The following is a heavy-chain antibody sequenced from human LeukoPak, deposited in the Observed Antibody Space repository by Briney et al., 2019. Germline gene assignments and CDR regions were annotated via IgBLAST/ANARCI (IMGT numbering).Heavy chain of an antibody. D-gene: IGHD3/OR15-3a*01. CDR1: GFTFSSYG. CDR3: VLDLFSSFAFDI. J-gene: IGHJ3*02. CDR2: IWYDGSNK. V-gene: IGHV3-33*03. Sequence: PGRSLRLSCAASGFTFSSYGMHWVRQAPGKGLEWVAVIWYDGSNKYNADSVKGRFTTSRDNAKNALHLQMNSLTAEDTAVYYCVLDLFSSFAFDIWGQGTMVTVSS.